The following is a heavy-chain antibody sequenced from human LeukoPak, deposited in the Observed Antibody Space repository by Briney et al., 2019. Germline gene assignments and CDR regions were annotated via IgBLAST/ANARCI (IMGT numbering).Heavy chain of an antibody. J-gene: IGHJ4*02. D-gene: IGHD3-22*01. CDR2: IKQDGSEK. V-gene: IGHV3-7*04. CDR3: ARIYYDSSGYRLFGY. CDR1: GFTFSIYW. Sequence: GGSLRLSCAASGFTFSIYWMSWVRQAPGKGLEWVANIKQDGSEKYYVDSVKGRFTISRDNAKNSLYLQMNSLRAEDTAVYYCARIYYDSSGYRLFGYWGQGILVTVSS.